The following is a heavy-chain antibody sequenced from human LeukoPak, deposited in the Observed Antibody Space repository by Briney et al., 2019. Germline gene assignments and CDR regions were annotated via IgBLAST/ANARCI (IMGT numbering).Heavy chain of an antibody. CDR3: AKDIGSSWYIWSA. J-gene: IGHJ5*02. D-gene: IGHD6-13*01. CDR2: ISWNSGSI. Sequence: PGGSLRLSCAGSGFIFNNYAMHWVRQPPGKGLEWVSGISWNSGSIGYADSVKGRFTISRDNAKNSPYLQMNSLRAEDTALYYCAKDIGSSWYIWSAWGQGTLVTVSS. V-gene: IGHV3-9*01. CDR1: GFIFNNYA.